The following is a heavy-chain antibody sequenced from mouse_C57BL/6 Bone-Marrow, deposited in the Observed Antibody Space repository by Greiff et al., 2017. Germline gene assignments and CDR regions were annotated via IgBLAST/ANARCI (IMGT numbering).Heavy chain of an antibody. CDR1: GFTFSDYG. CDR3: ARYYYGSRGFDY. J-gene: IGHJ2*01. Sequence: EVKLMESGGGLVQPGGSLKLSCAASGFTFSDYGMAWVRQAPRKGPEWVAFISNLAYSIYYADTVTGRFTISRENAKNTLYLEMSSLRSEDTAMYYCARYYYGSRGFDYGGQGTTLTVSS. CDR2: ISNLAYSI. V-gene: IGHV5-15*01. D-gene: IGHD1-1*01.